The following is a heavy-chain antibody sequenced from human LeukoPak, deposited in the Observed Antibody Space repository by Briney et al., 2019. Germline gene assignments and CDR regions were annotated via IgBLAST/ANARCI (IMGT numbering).Heavy chain of an antibody. CDR2: IIPIFGTA. D-gene: IGHD5-12*01. Sequence: ASVKVSCKASGGTFSSYAISWVRQAPGQGLEWMGGIIPIFGTANYAQKFQGRVTITADESTSTAYMELSSLRSEDTAVYYCARGSGYDLTYNWFDSWGQGTLVTVSS. CDR1: GGTFSSYA. J-gene: IGHJ5*01. CDR3: ARGSGYDLTYNWFDS. V-gene: IGHV1-69*13.